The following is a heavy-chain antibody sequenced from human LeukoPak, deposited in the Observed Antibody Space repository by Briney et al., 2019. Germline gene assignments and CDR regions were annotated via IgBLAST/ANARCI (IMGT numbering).Heavy chain of an antibody. D-gene: IGHD6-13*01. Sequence: PSETLSLTCAVYVGSFSGYHWSWTRQPPGKGLEWIGEINHSGSTNYNPSLKSRVTISVDTSKNQFSLKLSSVTAADTAVYYCARGTYLHRGSSSSWYDYWGQGSLVTVSS. V-gene: IGHV4-34*01. CDR3: ARGTYLHRGSSSSWYDY. J-gene: IGHJ4*02. CDR2: INHSGST. CDR1: VGSFSGYH.